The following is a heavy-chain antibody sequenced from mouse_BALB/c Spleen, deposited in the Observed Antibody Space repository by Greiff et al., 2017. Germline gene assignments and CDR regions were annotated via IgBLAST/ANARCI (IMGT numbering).Heavy chain of an antibody. CDR2: ILPGSGST. Sequence: QVQLKESGAELMKPGASVKISCKATGYTFSSYWIEWVKQRPGHGLEWIGEILPGSGSTNYNEKFKGKATFTADTSSNTAYMQLSSLTSEDSAVYYCARESFRFAYWGQGTLVTVSA. D-gene: IGHD1-3*01. J-gene: IGHJ3*01. CDR1: GYTFSSYW. V-gene: IGHV1-9*01. CDR3: ARESFRFAY.